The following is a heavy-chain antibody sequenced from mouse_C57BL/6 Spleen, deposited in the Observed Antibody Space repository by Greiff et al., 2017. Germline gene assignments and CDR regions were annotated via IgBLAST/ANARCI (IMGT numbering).Heavy chain of an antibody. J-gene: IGHJ2*01. CDR2: IDPSDSYT. D-gene: IGHD4-1*01. CDR1: SYPFTSYW. V-gene: IGHV1-69*01. Sequence: VQLQQPGAELVLPAASVKLSCQATSYPFTSYWMHWVKKRHGQGLEWIGEIDPSDSYTNYNKQFTGKSTLTVDKSTITAYMQLSSLTSEDSAVYYCARSLTGNYFDYWGQGTTLTVSS. CDR3: ARSLTGNYFDY.